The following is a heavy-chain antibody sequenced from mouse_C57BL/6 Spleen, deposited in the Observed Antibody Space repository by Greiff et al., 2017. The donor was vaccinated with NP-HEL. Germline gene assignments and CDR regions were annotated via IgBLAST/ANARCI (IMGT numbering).Heavy chain of an antibody. Sequence: EVQRVEPGGGLVQPGGSLKFSCEASGSTFTDYYMYWVRQTPEKRLEWVAYISNGGGSTYYPDTVKGRFTISRDNAENTLYLQMSRLKSEDTAMYYCARRGDDAMDYWGQGTSVTVSS. V-gene: IGHV5-12*01. CDR1: GSTFTDYY. J-gene: IGHJ4*01. CDR3: ARRGDDAMDY. CDR2: ISNGGGST.